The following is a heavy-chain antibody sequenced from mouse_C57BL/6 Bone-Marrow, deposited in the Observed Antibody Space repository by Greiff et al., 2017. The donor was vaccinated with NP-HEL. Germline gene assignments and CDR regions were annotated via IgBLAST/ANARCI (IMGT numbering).Heavy chain of an antibody. V-gene: IGHV1-62-2*01. CDR3: ARHGEYYCSSPYSFDY. J-gene: IGHJ2*01. CDR2: FYPGSGSI. Sequence: QVQLQQSGAELVKPGASVKLSCKASGYTFTEYTIHWVKQRSGQGLEWIGWFYPGSGSIKYNEKFKDKATLTADKSSSTVSLALSRLTSEDSAVXFFARHGEYYCSSPYSFDYWGQGTTLTVSS. D-gene: IGHD1-1*01. CDR1: GYTFTEYT.